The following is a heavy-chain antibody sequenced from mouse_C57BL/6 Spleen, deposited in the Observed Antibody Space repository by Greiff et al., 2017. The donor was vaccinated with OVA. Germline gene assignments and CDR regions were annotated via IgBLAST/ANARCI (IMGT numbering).Heavy chain of an antibody. CDR3: ARDDYDGGWFAY. J-gene: IGHJ3*01. CDR1: GYTFTSYW. Sequence: QVQLKQPGAELVKPGASVKLSCKASGYTFTSYWMHWVKQRPGQGLEWIGMIHPNSGSTNYNEKFKSKATLTVDKSSSTAYMQLSSLTSEDSAVYYCARDDYDGGWFAYWGQGTLVTVSA. D-gene: IGHD2-4*01. V-gene: IGHV1-64*01. CDR2: IHPNSGST.